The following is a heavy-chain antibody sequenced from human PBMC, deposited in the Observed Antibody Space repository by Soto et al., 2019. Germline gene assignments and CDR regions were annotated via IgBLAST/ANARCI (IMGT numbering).Heavy chain of an antibody. CDR3: ARSPQRINLARGLLGSWFDS. D-gene: IGHD3-10*01. CDR2: VKQSGST. V-gene: IGHV4-34*01. Sequence: GTLSLTCAVYGGSLSGHFWGGIRQPAGKGLLWIGEVKQSGSTNYNPSLKSRVTISVDTSRSQISLKVNSVTAADTAVYYCARSPQRINLARGLLGSWFDSWAQGITVTVSS. J-gene: IGHJ5*01. CDR1: GGSLSGHF.